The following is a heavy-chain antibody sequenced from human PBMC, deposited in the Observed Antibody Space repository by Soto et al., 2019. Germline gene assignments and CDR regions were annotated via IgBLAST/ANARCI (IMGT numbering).Heavy chain of an antibody. CDR2: ISWNSGGI. CDR3: AKDSIAVACFNGMDV. CDR1: GFKFDDYA. Sequence: EVQLVESGGGLVQPGRSLRLSCAASGFKFDDYAMHWVRQAPGKGLEWVAGISWNSGGIVYAYSVKGPFTISRDKAKRSLSLQMNGLRAEDTAFYYCAKDSIAVACFNGMDVWGHGTTVTVSS. D-gene: IGHD6-19*01. V-gene: IGHV3-9*01. J-gene: IGHJ6*02.